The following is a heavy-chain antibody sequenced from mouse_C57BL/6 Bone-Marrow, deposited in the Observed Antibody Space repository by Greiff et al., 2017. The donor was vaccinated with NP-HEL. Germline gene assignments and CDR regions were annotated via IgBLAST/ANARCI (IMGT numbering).Heavy chain of an antibody. V-gene: IGHV5-15*01. J-gene: IGHJ1*03. D-gene: IGHD1-1*01. CDR3: ARIPYYYGSSDGYFDV. CDR1: GFTFSDYG. CDR2: ISNLAYSI. Sequence: VQLQQSGGGLVQPGGSLKLSCAASGFTFSDYGMAWVRQAPRKGPEWVAFISNLAYSIYYADTVTGRFTISRENAKNTLYLEMSSLRSEDTAMYYCARIPYYYGSSDGYFDVWGTGTTVTVSS.